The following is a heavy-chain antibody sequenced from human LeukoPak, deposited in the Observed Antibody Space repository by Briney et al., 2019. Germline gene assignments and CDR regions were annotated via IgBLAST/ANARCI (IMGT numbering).Heavy chain of an antibody. V-gene: IGHV4-59*08. D-gene: IGHD6-13*01. CDR1: GDSISSYY. CDR3: ARRRRIGAVGTDAFDI. CDR2: IYNSEST. Sequence: SETLSLTCTVSGDSISSYYWTWIRQPPGKGLEWTGYIYNSESTNYNPSLKSRVTISVDTSKNQFSLKLISVTAADTAVYYCARRRRIGAVGTDAFDIWGQGTKVTVSS. J-gene: IGHJ3*02.